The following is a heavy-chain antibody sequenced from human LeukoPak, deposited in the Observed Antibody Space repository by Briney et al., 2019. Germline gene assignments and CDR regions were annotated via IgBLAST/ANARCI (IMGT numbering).Heavy chain of an antibody. Sequence: GGSLRLSCAASGFTFSSYSMNWVRQAPGKGLEWVSYISSSSSTIYYADSVKGRFTISRDNAKNSLYLQMNSLRAEDTAVYYCATTRRDYDFWSGYRPIDYWGQGTLVTVSS. J-gene: IGHJ4*02. D-gene: IGHD3-3*01. CDR1: GFTFSSYS. V-gene: IGHV3-48*01. CDR3: ATTRRDYDFWSGYRPIDY. CDR2: ISSSSSTI.